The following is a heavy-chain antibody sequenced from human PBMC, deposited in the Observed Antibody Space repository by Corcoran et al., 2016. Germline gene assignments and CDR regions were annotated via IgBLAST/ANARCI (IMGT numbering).Heavy chain of an antibody. D-gene: IGHD2-15*01. CDR2: IYHSGST. CDR3: ARVGSSAGADY. V-gene: IGHV4-38-2*02. Sequence: QEQLQESGPGLVKPSETLSLTCTVSGYSISSGYSWGWIRQPPGEGLEWIGSIYHSGSTYYNPSLKSRVTLSVATSKTQFSLKLSSVTAADTAVYYCARVGSSAGADYWGQGTLVTVSS. CDR1: GYSISSGYS. J-gene: IGHJ4*02.